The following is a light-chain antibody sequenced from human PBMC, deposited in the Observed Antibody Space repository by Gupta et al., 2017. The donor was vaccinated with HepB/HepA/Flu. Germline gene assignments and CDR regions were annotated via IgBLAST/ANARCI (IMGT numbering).Light chain of an antibody. Sequence: QSALTQPASVSGSPGQSITISCTGTSSDVGGYNYVSWYQQHPGKAPKLMIYDVSNRPAGVSNRFSGSKAGNTASLTISGPQAEDEADYYCSSYTSSSRCVFGGGTKLTVL. CDR3: SSYTSSSRCV. CDR2: DVS. CDR1: SSDVGGYNY. V-gene: IGLV2-14*01. J-gene: IGLJ3*02.